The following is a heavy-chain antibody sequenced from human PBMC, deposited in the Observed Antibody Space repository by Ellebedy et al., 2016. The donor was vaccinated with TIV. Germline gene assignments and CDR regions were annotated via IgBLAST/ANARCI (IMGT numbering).Heavy chain of an antibody. Sequence: ESLKISCAASGFTFSNHWMYWVRQGPGKGLVWVSRIDSDGTSTTYADSVKGRFTISRDNAKNTLYLQMNSLRVEDTAVYYCTRAQNWAHDYWGQGTLVTVSS. CDR1: GFTFSNHW. J-gene: IGHJ4*02. CDR3: TRAQNWAHDY. CDR2: IDSDGTST. D-gene: IGHD3-16*01. V-gene: IGHV3-74*01.